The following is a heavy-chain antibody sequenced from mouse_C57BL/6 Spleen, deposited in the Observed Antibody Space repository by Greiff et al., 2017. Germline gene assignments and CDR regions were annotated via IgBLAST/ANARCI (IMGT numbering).Heavy chain of an antibody. D-gene: IGHD2-3*01. V-gene: IGHV1-50*01. CDR1: GYTFTSYW. Sequence: QVQLQQPGAELVKPGASVKLSCKASGYTFTSYWLQWVKQRPGQGLAWIGEIDPSDSYTNYNQKFKGKATLTVDTSSSTAYMQRSSLTSEYSAVYYCARIEGLLRNYYAMDYWGQGTSVTVSS. J-gene: IGHJ4*01. CDR3: ARIEGLLRNYYAMDY. CDR2: IDPSDSYT.